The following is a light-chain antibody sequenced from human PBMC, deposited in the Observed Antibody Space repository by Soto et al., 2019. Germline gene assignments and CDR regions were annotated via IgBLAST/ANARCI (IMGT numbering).Light chain of an antibody. CDR2: TTD. CDR1: TGAVTSGNY. CDR3: LLYYGGAHLV. J-gene: IGLJ3*02. V-gene: IGLV7-43*01. Sequence: QTVVTQEPSLTVSPGGTVTLTCASGTGAVTSGNYPSWFQQKPGQAPRTLIYTTDDKHSWTPARFSGSLLGGKAALTLSGVQPEDEAEYYCLLYYGGAHLVFGGGTQLTVL.